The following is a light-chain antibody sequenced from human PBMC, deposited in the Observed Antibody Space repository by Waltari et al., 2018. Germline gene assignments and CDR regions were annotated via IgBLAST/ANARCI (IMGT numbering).Light chain of an antibody. CDR1: QSVNRHY. CDR3: QQYDDSHPGIT. J-gene: IGKJ5*01. CDR2: GAS. Sequence: EIVLTQSPGTLSLSPGERATLSCRASQSVNRHYLAWYQQKPGQAPRLLTSGASSKATGISDRFTGSGSGTDFTLTISTLEPEDFAVYYCQQYDDSHPGITFGQGTRLEMK. V-gene: IGKV3-20*01.